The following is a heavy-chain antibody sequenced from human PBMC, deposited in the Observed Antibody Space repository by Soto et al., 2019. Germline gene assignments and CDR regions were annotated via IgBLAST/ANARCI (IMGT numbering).Heavy chain of an antibody. Sequence: SETLSLTCAVSGGSISGGGYSWSWIRQPPGKGLEWIGYMYRSGSTYYNPSLKSRVTMSADTSKNQFSLKLSSVTAADTAVYYCARGPLAGGNCYYGMDVWGQGTTVTVSS. CDR2: MYRSGST. CDR1: GGSISGGGYS. J-gene: IGHJ6*02. V-gene: IGHV4-30-2*01. CDR3: ARGPLAGGNCYYGMDV.